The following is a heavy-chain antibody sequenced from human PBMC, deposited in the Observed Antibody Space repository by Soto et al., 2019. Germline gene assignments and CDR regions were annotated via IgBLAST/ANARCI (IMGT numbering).Heavy chain of an antibody. Sequence: SDTCSVAGGSSSSYYWSWIRKPPGKGLEWIGYIYYSGSTNYNPSLKSRVTISVDTSKNQFSLKLSSVTAADTAVYYCARKEREFDYWGQRTLVTVSS. CDR2: IYYSGST. CDR3: ARKEREFDY. V-gene: IGHV4-59*01. CDR1: GGSSSSYY. J-gene: IGHJ4*02. D-gene: IGHD1-1*01.